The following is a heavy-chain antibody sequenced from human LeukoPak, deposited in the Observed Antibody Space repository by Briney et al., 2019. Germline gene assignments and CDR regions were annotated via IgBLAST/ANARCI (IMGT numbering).Heavy chain of an antibody. Sequence: PGGSLRLSCAAFGFPLSSYAMSWVRQAPGKGLEWVSSISSSSSYIYYGDSMKGRFTISRDNAKKSLYLQMNSLRGEDTAVYYCARVWSPPYTSSWPYYFDFWGQGILVTVSS. CDR3: ARVWSPPYTSSWPYYFDF. CDR2: ISSSSSYI. J-gene: IGHJ4*02. V-gene: IGHV3-21*01. CDR1: GFPLSSYA. D-gene: IGHD6-13*01.